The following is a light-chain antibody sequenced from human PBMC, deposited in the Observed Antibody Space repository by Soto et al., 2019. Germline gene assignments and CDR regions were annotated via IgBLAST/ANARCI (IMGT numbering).Light chain of an antibody. J-gene: IGKJ2*01. V-gene: IGKV3-20*01. Sequence: EIVLTQSPGTLSLSPGGRATLSCRASQSVSSSSLAWYQQKPGQAPRLLIYGASSRATGIPDRFSGSGSGTDFNLTISRLEPEDFAVYYCQQYGSSPLYTFGQGTKLEIK. CDR2: GAS. CDR1: QSVSSSS. CDR3: QQYGSSPLYT.